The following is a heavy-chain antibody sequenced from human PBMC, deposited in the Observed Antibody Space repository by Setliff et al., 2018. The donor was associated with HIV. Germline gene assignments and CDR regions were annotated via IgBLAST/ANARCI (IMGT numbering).Heavy chain of an antibody. Sequence: HPGGSLRLSCAASGFTFNTYAMHWVRQPPGKGLEWVAVLSYDGDNYYYADSVRGRFTISRDNSKNTLYLQMDSLRAEDTAVYYCARPKRGGQWLVPIDYWGQGTLVTVSS. CDR3: ARPKRGGQWLVPIDY. CDR2: LSYDGDNY. V-gene: IGHV3-30*04. CDR1: GFTFNTYA. J-gene: IGHJ4*02. D-gene: IGHD6-19*01.